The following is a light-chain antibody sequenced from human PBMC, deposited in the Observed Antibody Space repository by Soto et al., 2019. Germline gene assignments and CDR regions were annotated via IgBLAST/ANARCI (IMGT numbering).Light chain of an antibody. CDR2: EVS. Sequence: QSVLTQPPSASGSPGQSVTISCSGTSSDVGGYNYVSWYQQHPGKAPKLMIYEVSKQPSGVPDRFSGSKSGNTASLTVSGLQAEDEADYYCSSYGGSNNLIFGGGTKLTVL. V-gene: IGLV2-8*01. CDR3: SSYGGSNNLI. J-gene: IGLJ2*01. CDR1: SSDVGGYNY.